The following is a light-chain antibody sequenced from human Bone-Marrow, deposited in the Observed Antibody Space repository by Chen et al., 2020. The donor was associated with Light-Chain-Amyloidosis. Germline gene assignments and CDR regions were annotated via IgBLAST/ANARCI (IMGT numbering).Light chain of an antibody. CDR2: DNN. J-gene: IGLJ3*02. V-gene: IGLV1-51*01. CDR1: TSNIGNNY. CDR3: ATFDNSLSAFV. Sequence: QSVLTPPPSVSAAPGQKVTISCSGTTSNIGNNYVSWYQHLPGTAPRLLIYDNNQRPSAIPDRFSASKSGTSATLDIAGLQTGDEADYYCATFDNSLSAFVFGGGARVTVL.